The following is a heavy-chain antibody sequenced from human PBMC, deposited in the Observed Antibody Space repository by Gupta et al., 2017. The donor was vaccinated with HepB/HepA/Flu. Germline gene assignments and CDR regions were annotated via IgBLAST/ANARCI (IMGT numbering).Heavy chain of an antibody. CDR3: AREPWDY. CDR1: GFTFSSYG. V-gene: IGHV3-33*01. CDR2: IWYEGSNK. Sequence: QVQLVESGGGVVQSGRSVRHSCAASGFTFSSYGMDWVRQAPGKGLEWVAVIWYEGSNKYYAGSVKGRFTIARDNSKKTMYLEMNSLRAEDTAGYYCAREPWDYWGQGTLVTVYS. J-gene: IGHJ4*02.